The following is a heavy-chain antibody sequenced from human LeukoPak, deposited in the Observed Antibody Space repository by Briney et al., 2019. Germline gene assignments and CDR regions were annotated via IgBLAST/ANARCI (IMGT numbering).Heavy chain of an antibody. CDR3: TTGSGYGSGSYLFDY. Sequence: PGGSLRLSCAASGFTFSSYEMNWVRQAPGKGLEWVGRIKSKTDGGTTDYAAPVKGRFTISRDDSKNTLYLQMNSLKTEDTAVYYCTTGSGYGSGSYLFDYWGQGTLVTVSS. CDR2: IKSKTDGGTT. CDR1: GFTFSSYE. J-gene: IGHJ4*02. D-gene: IGHD3-10*01. V-gene: IGHV3-15*01.